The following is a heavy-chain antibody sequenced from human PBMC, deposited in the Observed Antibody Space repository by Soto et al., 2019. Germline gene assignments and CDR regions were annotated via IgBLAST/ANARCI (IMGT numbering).Heavy chain of an antibody. V-gene: IGHV4-4*02. CDR3: ASDAGSWKYYCDY. D-gene: IGHD6-13*01. J-gene: IGHJ4*02. Sequence: QVQLQESGPGLVKPSGTLSLTCAVSSGSISSSIWWSWVRQPPGQGMEWIGEIFHSGSTNYNPSLKSRVTISVDKSTIPFSLKLSSVTAADTAVYYCASDAGSWKYYCDYWGQGTLVTVSS. CDR1: SGSISSSIW. CDR2: IFHSGST.